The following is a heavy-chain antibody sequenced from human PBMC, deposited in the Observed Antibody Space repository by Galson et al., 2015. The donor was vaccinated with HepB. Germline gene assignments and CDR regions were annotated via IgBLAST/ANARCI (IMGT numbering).Heavy chain of an antibody. D-gene: IGHD3-10*01. J-gene: IGHJ6*02. CDR1: GDSVSSNSAA. V-gene: IGHV6-1*01. CDR3: ARGLDKWYYYGSGSYEYYYGMDV. Sequence: CAISGDSVSSNSAAWNWIRQSPSRGLEWLGRTYYRSKWYNDYAVSVKSRITINPDTSKNQFSLQLNSVTPEDTAVYYCARGLDKWYYYGSGSYEYYYGMDVWGQGTTVTVSS. CDR2: TYYRSKWYN.